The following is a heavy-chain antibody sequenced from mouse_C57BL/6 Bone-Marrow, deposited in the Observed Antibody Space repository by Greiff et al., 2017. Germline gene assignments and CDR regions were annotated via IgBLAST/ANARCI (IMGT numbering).Heavy chain of an antibody. D-gene: IGHD4-1*01. CDR2: ICGDGST. V-gene: IGHV2-3*01. J-gene: IGHJ3*01. CDR3: AKITGTTPWFAY. CDR1: GFSFTSYG. Sequence: QVQLKESGPGLVAPSQSLSITCTVSGFSFTSYGVSWVRQPPGKGLEWMGVICGDGSTNYYSALISRLSISKDNSKSQVFLKLNRLQTDDTATYYCAKITGTTPWFAYWGQGTLVTVSA.